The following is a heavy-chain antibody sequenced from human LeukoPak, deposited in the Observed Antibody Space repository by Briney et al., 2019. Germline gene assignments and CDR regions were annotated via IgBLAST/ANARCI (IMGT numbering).Heavy chain of an antibody. V-gene: IGHV5-51*01. D-gene: IGHD3-3*01. CDR1: GYSFTSYW. CDR3: ARHQYSRITIFGVVTPYYYYYMDV. J-gene: IGHJ6*03. CDR2: IYPGDSDT. Sequence: PGEPLKISCKGSGYSFTSYWIGWVRQMPGKGLEWMGIIYPGDSDTRYSPSLQGQVTISADKSISTAYLQWSSLKASDTAMYYCARHQYSRITIFGVVTPYYYYYMDVWGKGTTVTVSS.